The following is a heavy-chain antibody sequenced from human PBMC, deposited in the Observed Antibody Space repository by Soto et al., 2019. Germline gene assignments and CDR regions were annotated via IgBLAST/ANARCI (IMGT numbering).Heavy chain of an antibody. D-gene: IGHD6-25*01. Sequence: SETLSLTCTVSGGSISSGGYYWSWIRQHPGKGLEWIGYIYYSGSRDYNPSLKSRVSMSVDASRNQFSLNLTSVTAADTAVYYCAKESGGYDSSTRYGLDVWGQGTTVTVSS. V-gene: IGHV4-31*03. CDR3: AKESGGYDSSTRYGLDV. J-gene: IGHJ6*02. CDR1: GGSISSGGYY. CDR2: IYYSGSR.